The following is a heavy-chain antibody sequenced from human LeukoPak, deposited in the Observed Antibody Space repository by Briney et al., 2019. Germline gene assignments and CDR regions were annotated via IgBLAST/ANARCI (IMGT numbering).Heavy chain of an antibody. V-gene: IGHV4-59*01. CDR1: GGSISSYY. CDR3: ASHSGWYRNSQFDY. CDR2: IYYSGST. Sequence: SETLSLTCTVSGGSISSYYWSWIRQPPGKGLEWIGYIYYSGSTNYNPSLKSRVTISVDTSKNQFSLKLSSVTVADTAVYYCASHSGWYRNSQFDYWGQGTLVTVSS. J-gene: IGHJ4*02. D-gene: IGHD6-19*01.